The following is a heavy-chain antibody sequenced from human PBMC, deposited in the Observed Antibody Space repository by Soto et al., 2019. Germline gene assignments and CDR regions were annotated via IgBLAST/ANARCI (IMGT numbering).Heavy chain of an antibody. Sequence: GPTLVNPTQTLTLTCTFSGFSLSTSGVGVGWIRQPPGKALEWLALIYWDDDKRYTPSLRPRLTITADTSKNQVVFTMIRMDPVDTATYYCAHPFRDNNEYYFDHWGQGTLVPVSS. CDR2: IYWDDDK. CDR1: GFSLSTSGVG. J-gene: IGHJ4*02. CDR3: AHPFRDNNEYYFDH. V-gene: IGHV2-5*02. D-gene: IGHD1-1*01.